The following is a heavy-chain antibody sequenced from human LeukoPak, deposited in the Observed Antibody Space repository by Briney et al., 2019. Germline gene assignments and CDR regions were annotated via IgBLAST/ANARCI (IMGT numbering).Heavy chain of an antibody. CDR3: ARDGFPLGGTTHLPGWFDP. Sequence: PGRSLRLSCAASGFTFSSYGMHWVRQAPGQGLEWVAVIWYDGSNKYYADSVKGRFTISRDNSKNTLYLQMNSLRAEDTAVYYCARDGFPLGGTTHLPGWFDPWGQGTLVTVSS. CDR2: IWYDGSNK. J-gene: IGHJ5*02. V-gene: IGHV3-33*01. D-gene: IGHD1-7*01. CDR1: GFTFSSYG.